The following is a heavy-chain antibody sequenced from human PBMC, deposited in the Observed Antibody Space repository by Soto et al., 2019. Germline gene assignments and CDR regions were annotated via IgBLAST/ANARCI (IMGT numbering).Heavy chain of an antibody. V-gene: IGHV1-69*13. CDR1: GGTFSSYA. CDR2: IIPIFGTA. Sequence: SVKVSCKASGGTFSSYAISWVRQAPGQGLEWMGGIIPIFGTANYAQKFQGRVTITADESTSTAYMELSSLRSEDTAVYYCARALGAVCGGACHYDYWGQGPLVTVSS. J-gene: IGHJ4*02. D-gene: IGHD2-21*02. CDR3: ARALGAVCGGACHYDY.